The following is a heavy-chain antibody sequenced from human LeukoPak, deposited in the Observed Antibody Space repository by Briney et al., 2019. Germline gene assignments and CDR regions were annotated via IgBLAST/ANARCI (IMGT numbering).Heavy chain of an antibody. CDR3: TTGILDY. Sequence: PGGSLRLSCAASGFTFSSYWMHWVRQAPGKGLEWVGRIKSKSDGGTTDYAAPVKGRFTISRDDSKNTLYLQVTSLKTEDTAFYYCTTGILDYWGQGTLVTVSS. CDR1: GFTFSSYW. J-gene: IGHJ4*02. CDR2: IKSKSDGGTT. V-gene: IGHV3-15*01.